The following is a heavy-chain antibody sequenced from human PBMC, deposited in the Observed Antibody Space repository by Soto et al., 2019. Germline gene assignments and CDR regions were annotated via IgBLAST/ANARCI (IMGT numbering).Heavy chain of an antibody. CDR3: ARATCSSTSYYAWLVWFDP. CDR1: GDSISSYY. D-gene: IGHD2-2*01. J-gene: IGHJ5*02. V-gene: IGHV4-59*01. CDR2: IYYSGST. Sequence: QVQLQESGPGLVKPSETLSLTCTVSGDSISSYYWSWIRQPPGKGLEWIGYIYYSGSTKYNPYLKSRVTISVDTSKNQFSLKLSSVPAADTAVYYCARATCSSTSYYAWLVWFDPWGQGTLVTVSS.